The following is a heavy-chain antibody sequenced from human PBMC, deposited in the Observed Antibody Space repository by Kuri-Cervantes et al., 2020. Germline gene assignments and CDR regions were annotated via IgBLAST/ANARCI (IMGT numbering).Heavy chain of an antibody. D-gene: IGHD3-10*01. CDR2: INPNSGGT. Sequence: ASVKVSCKASGYTFTGYHMHWVRQAPGQGLEWMGWINPNSGGTNYAQKFQGWVTMTRDTSISTAYMELSRLRSDDTAVYYCARLIITVVRGVLPHVFDIWGQGTMVTVSS. V-gene: IGHV1-2*04. CDR3: ARLIITVVRGVLPHVFDI. J-gene: IGHJ3*02. CDR1: GYTFTGYH.